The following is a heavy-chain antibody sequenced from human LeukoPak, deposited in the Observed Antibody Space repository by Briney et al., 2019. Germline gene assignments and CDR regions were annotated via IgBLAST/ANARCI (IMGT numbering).Heavy chain of an antibody. CDR1: GFTFSSYS. CDR2: ISSSSTI. Sequence: PGGSLRLSCAASGFTFSSYSMNWVRQAPGKGLEWVSYISSSSTIYYADSVKGRFTISRDNAKNSLYLQMNSLRAEDTAVYYCARSGWDAFDIWGQGTMVTVSS. CDR3: ARSGWDAFDI. D-gene: IGHD3-22*01. V-gene: IGHV3-48*01. J-gene: IGHJ3*02.